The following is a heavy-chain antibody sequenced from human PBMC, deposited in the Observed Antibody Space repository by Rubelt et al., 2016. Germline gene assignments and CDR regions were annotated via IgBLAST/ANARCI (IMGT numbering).Heavy chain of an antibody. Sequence: QVQLVQSGAEVKKPGASVKVSCKASGYTFTSYGISWVRQAPGQGLEWMGWISTYNGNTNYAQKLQGGVTRTTDTSTSTAYMELRSLRSDDTAVYYCARDLPPFRRYNWNFPLDYWGQGTLVTVSS. J-gene: IGHJ4*02. V-gene: IGHV1-18*01. CDR3: ARDLPPFRRYNWNFPLDY. CDR2: ISTYNGNT. CDR1: GYTFTSYG. D-gene: IGHD1-7*01.